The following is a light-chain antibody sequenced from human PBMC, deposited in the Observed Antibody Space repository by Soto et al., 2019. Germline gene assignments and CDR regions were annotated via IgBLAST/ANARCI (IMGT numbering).Light chain of an antibody. Sequence: QSALTQPRSVSGSPGQSVTISCTGTSSDVGYYNYVSWYDRHPGKAPKLMIYEVFKRPSGVPDRFSGSRSGNTASLTISGLQADDEGDYFFCSYAGSYNIYLFGTGTKGTVL. J-gene: IGLJ1*01. CDR1: SSDVGYYNY. V-gene: IGLV2-11*01. CDR3: CSYAGSYNIYL. CDR2: EVF.